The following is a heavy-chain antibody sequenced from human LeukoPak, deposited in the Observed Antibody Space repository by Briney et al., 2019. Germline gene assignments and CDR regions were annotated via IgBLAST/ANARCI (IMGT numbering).Heavy chain of an antibody. Sequence: GGSLRLSCAASGFTFSSHWMHWVRQAPGKGLVWVSRINSDGSSISYADSVKGRFTISRDNAKNTLYLQMNSLRAEDTAVYYFARDLQLWPTRDTRGGAKVGYWGQGTLVTVSS. D-gene: IGHD5-18*01. CDR2: INSDGSSI. V-gene: IGHV3-74*01. CDR3: ARDLQLWPTRDTRGGAKVGY. CDR1: GFTFSSHW. J-gene: IGHJ4*02.